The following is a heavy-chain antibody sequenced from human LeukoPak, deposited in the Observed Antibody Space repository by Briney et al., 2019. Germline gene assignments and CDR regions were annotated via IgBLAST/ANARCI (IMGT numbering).Heavy chain of an antibody. J-gene: IGHJ4*02. V-gene: IGHV3-23*01. CDR2: ISGSGGST. CDR1: GFTFSSYG. CDR3: ASSDPSTKYYFDY. D-gene: IGHD2-15*01. Sequence: GGTLRLSCAASGFTFSSYGMSWVRQAPGKGLEWVSAISGSGGSTYYADSVKGRFTISRDNAKNSLYLQMNSLRAEDTAVYYCASSDPSTKYYFDYWGQGTLVTVSS.